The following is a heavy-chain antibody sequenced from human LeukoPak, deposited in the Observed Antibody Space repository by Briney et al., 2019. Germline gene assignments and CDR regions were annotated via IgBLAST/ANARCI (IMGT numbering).Heavy chain of an antibody. J-gene: IGHJ2*01. CDR3: ARDLLYFDSSGPGYFDL. CDR1: GFTFSSYG. V-gene: IGHV3-21*01. D-gene: IGHD3-22*01. Sequence: GGSLRLSCAASGFTFSSYGMHWVRQAPGKGLEWVSSISSSSSYIYYADSVKGRFTISRDNAKNSLYLQMNSLRAEDTAVYYCARDLLYFDSSGPGYFDLWGRGTLVAVSS. CDR2: ISSSSSYI.